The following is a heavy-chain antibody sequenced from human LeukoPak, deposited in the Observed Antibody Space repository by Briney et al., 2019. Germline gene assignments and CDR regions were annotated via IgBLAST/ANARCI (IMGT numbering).Heavy chain of an antibody. V-gene: IGHV3-21*01. CDR3: ARGDTSLQRNDALDI. D-gene: IGHD2/OR15-2a*01. J-gene: IGHJ3*02. CDR2: ISLTSNDI. Sequence: GASLRLSCAASGFTFSSYAMXWVREAPGXGLEWVSSISLTSNDIYYAASVRGRFIISRDNAKNLLSLQMNSLRAEDTALYYCARGDTSLQRNDALDIWGQGTMVSVSS. CDR1: GFTFSSYA.